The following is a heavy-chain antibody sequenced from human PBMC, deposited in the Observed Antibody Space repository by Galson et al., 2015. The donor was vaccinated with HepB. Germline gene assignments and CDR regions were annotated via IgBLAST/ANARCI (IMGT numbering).Heavy chain of an antibody. J-gene: IGHJ4*02. D-gene: IGHD3-22*01. V-gene: IGHV4-59*12. CDR2: IYYSGST. CDR3: ASSRELRRGSHNHYDSSGYYPHFDY. Sequence: SETLSLTCTVSGGSISSYYWSWIRQPPGKGLEWIGYIYYSGSTNYNPSLKSRVTISVDTSKNQFSLKLSSVTAADTAVYYCASSRELRRGSHNHYDSSGYYPHFDYWGQGTLVTVSS. CDR1: GGSISSYY.